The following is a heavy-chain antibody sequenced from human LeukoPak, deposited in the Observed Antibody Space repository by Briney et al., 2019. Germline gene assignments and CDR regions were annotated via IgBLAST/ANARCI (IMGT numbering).Heavy chain of an antibody. J-gene: IGHJ5*02. Sequence: GASVKVSCKASGYTFTGYYMHWVRQAPGQGLEWMGWINPNSGGTNYAQKFQGRVTMTRDTSISTAYMELSRLRSDDTAVYYCARDPLTTYDSSGHYSPQNWFDPWGQGTLVTVSS. CDR2: INPNSGGT. D-gene: IGHD3-22*01. CDR1: GYTFTGYY. CDR3: ARDPLTTYDSSGHYSPQNWFDP. V-gene: IGHV1-2*02.